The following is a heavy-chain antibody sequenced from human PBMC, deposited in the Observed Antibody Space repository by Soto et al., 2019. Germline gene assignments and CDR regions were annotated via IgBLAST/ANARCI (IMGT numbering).Heavy chain of an antibody. CDR3: AREGGSGATFFGYYYCGMEV. V-gene: IGHV1-18*01. J-gene: IGHJ6*02. D-gene: IGHD1-26*01. CDR2: ISAYNGNT. CDR1: GYTFTSYG. Sequence: QVQLVQSGAEVKKPGASVKVSCKASGYTFTSYGISWVRQAPGQGLEWMGWISAYNGNTNYAQKLQGRVTMTTDTATITACRELRSVRSDDTAVYSCAREGGSGATFFGYYYCGMEVLGQGTTVTVSS.